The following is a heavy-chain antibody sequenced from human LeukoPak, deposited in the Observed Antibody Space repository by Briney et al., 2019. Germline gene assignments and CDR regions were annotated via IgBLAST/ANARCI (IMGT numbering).Heavy chain of an antibody. Sequence: GGSLRLSCVASGFTFSSYVMNWVRQAPGKGLEWVSYISSSGSAIYYAGSVKGRFTISRDNAKNSLFLQVNSVRDEDTALYYCATDLVGGTNYWGQGILVTVSS. J-gene: IGHJ4*02. CDR3: ATDLVGGTNY. CDR2: ISSSGSAI. D-gene: IGHD1-26*01. V-gene: IGHV3-48*02. CDR1: GFTFSSYV.